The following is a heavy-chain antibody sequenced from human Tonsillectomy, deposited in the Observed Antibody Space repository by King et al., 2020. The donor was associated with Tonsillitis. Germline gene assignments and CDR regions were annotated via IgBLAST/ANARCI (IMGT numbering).Heavy chain of an antibody. V-gene: IGHV3-23*01. CDR2: ISATGDST. CDR1: GFTFSSYA. CDR3: AKDQTVTTLFDY. Sequence: VQLLESGGGLVQPGGSLRLSCAVSGFTFSSYAMSWVRQAPGKGLEWVSIISATGDSTYYADSVKGRFTISRDNSKNKLYLQMNSLRAEDTAVYYCAKDQTVTTLFDYWGQGTLVTVSS. D-gene: IGHD4-17*01. J-gene: IGHJ4*02.